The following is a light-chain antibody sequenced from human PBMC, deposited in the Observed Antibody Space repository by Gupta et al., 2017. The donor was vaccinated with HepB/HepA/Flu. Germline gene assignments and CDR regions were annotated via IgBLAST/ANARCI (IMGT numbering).Light chain of an antibody. J-gene: IGKJ4*01. CDR2: DAS. V-gene: IGKV3-11*01. CDR1: QSVSSY. CDR3: QQRSNWPLT. Sequence: ELVSTQSPATLSLSPGERATLSCRASQSVSSYLAWYQQKPGQAPRLPIYDASNRATGIPARFSGSGSGTDFTLTISSLEPEDFAVYYCQQRSNWPLTFGGGTKVEIK.